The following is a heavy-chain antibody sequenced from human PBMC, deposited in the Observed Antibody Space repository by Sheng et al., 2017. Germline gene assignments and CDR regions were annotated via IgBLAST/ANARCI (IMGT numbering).Heavy chain of an antibody. D-gene: IGHD3-10*01. V-gene: IGHV2-5*02. CDR3: AHRSQHYYASGDTLDY. CDR1: GFSLTTSGVG. CDR2: IYWDDDK. J-gene: IGHJ4*02. Sequence: QVTLKESGPTLVRPTQTLTLTCTFSGFSLTTSGVGVGWIRQPPGKALEWLALIYWDDDKRYSPSLKSRLTITKDTSKNHVVLTMTNMDPVDTATYYCAHRSQHYYASGDTLDYWGQGTLVTVSS.